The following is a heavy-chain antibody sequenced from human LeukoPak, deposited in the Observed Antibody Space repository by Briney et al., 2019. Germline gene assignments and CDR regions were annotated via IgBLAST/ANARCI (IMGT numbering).Heavy chain of an antibody. Sequence: GGSLRLSCAASGFTFSDYYMSWVRQAPGKGLEWVSGISGSGGSTYYADSVKGRFTISRDNSKNTLYLQMNSLRAEDTAVYYCAKDRAIVPFDPWGQGTLVTVSS. V-gene: IGHV3-23*01. CDR3: AKDRAIVPFDP. CDR1: GFTFSDYY. D-gene: IGHD2-2*01. CDR2: ISGSGGST. J-gene: IGHJ5*02.